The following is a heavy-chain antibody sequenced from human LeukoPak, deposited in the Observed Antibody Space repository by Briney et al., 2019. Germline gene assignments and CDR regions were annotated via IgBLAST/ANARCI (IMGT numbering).Heavy chain of an antibody. CDR3: ARGAGYNYPYYFGY. Sequence: GGSLRLSCAASGFTVSSNYMNWVRQAPGKGLEWVSVIYGGGNIYYADSVKGRFTISRDNSKNTLYLQMNSLRAEDTAVYYCARGAGYNYPYYFGYWGQGTLVTVSS. J-gene: IGHJ4*02. CDR2: IYGGGNI. D-gene: IGHD5-24*01. CDR1: GFTVSSNY. V-gene: IGHV3-53*01.